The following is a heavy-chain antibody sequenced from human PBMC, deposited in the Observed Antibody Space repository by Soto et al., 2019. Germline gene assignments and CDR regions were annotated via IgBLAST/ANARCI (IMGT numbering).Heavy chain of an antibody. CDR2: ISVDNGNT. V-gene: IGHV1-18*01. D-gene: IGHD4-17*01. J-gene: IGHJ4*02. CDR3: AIGYGDYFFDY. CDR1: GYTFTSYG. Sequence: QVQLVQSGAEVKKPGASVKVSCKASGYTFTSYGINWVRQVPGQGLEWMGWISVDNGNTKYAQKFQGRVTMTTDTSTSTAYEELRSLRSDDTAVYYCAIGYGDYFFDYWGQGTVVTVSS.